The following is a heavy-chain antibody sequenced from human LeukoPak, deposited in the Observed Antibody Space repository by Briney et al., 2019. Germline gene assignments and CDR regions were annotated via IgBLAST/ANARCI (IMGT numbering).Heavy chain of an antibody. CDR3: AKREAVVGIVDY. D-gene: IGHD6-13*01. Sequence: PGGSLSLSRAASGFIFSSYAMGWVRQAPGKGLEWVSILSTSGDRTYYADTVKGRFTISRDNSKNTLYLQMNSLRAEDTAVYYCAKREAVVGIVDYWGQGTLVTVSS. CDR2: LSTSGDRT. V-gene: IGHV3-23*01. CDR1: GFIFSSYA. J-gene: IGHJ4*02.